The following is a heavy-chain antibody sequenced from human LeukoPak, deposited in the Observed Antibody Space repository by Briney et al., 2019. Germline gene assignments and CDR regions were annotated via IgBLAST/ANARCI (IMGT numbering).Heavy chain of an antibody. CDR1: GFSIGSSYY. Sequence: SETLSLTCTVSGFSIGSSYYWGWIRQPPGKGLEWIGTIYHSGSTYYNPSLKSRVTISVDTSKNQFSLKLSSVTAADTAVYYCARDRVITGTLFDYWGQGTLITVSS. CDR2: IYHSGST. CDR3: ARDRVITGTLFDY. V-gene: IGHV4-38-2*02. D-gene: IGHD1-7*01. J-gene: IGHJ4*02.